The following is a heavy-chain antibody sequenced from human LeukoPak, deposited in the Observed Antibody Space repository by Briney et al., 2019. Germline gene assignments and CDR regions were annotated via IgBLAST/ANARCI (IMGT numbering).Heavy chain of an antibody. CDR2: ISAYNGNT. Sequence: ASVTVSFTASGYTFTSYGISWVRQAPGQGLEWMGWISAYNGNTNYAQKLQGRDTMTTDTSTSTAYMELRSLRSDDTAVYYCARDTGTTPDYWGQGTLVTVSS. D-gene: IGHD1-1*01. V-gene: IGHV1-18*01. CDR1: GYTFTSYG. CDR3: ARDTGTTPDY. J-gene: IGHJ4*02.